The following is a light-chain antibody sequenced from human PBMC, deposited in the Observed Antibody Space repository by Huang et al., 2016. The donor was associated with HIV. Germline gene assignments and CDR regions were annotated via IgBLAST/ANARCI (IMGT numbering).Light chain of an antibody. CDR1: QSVRNY. J-gene: IGKJ1*01. Sequence: EIVLTQSPATLSLSPGERATLSCRASQSVRNYLAWYQQHPGQAPRLLIYDASNRATGTPARFSGSGSGTDFTLTISSLEPEDFAVYYCQQRSDWPPWTFGQGTKVEIK. CDR2: DAS. CDR3: QQRSDWPPWT. V-gene: IGKV3-11*01.